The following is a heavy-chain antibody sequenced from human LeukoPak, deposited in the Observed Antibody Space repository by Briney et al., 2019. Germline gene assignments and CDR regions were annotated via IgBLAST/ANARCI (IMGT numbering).Heavy chain of an antibody. D-gene: IGHD6-13*01. CDR3: ARTIAAAGTPHDY. CDR2: IYHTGST. CDR1: GGSISSNHW. Sequence: SETLSLTCAVSGGSISSNHWWNWVRQPPGKGLEWIAEIYHTGSTNYNPSLKSRVIISVDTSKNQFSLKLSSVTAADTAVYYCARTIAAAGTPHDYWGQGTLVTVSS. V-gene: IGHV4-4*02. J-gene: IGHJ4*02.